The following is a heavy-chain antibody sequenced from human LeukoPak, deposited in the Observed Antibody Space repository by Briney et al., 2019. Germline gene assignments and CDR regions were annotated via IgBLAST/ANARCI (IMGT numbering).Heavy chain of an antibody. Sequence: VSVKVSCKASGYSLTSHDINWIRQSPGQGLEWVGWMNPNTGNSGSAQKFRGRVTLTTDNSINTAYLEVSRLRFEDTAVYYCARPISGYDPKTWFDSWGQETLVTVSS. CDR3: ARPISGYDPKTWFDS. D-gene: IGHD5-12*01. CDR1: GYSLTSHD. CDR2: MNPNTGNS. J-gene: IGHJ5*01. V-gene: IGHV1-8*01.